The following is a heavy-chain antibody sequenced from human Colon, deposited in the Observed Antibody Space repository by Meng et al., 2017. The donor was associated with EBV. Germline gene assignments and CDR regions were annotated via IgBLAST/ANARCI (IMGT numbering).Heavy chain of an antibody. J-gene: IGHJ4*02. V-gene: IGHV4-30-4*01. CDR1: GGSISSCDYY. D-gene: IGHD2-15*01. Sequence: QVQRTGSGPGLVNPSPPPSLTCTVSGGSISSCDYYWSWIRQPPGKGLEWVGYIYYSGSTHYNPSLKSRVTISVDTSKNQFSLKVSSVTAADTAVYYCARQATGYCSGGSCYSGSIFDYWGQGTLVTVSS. CDR2: IYYSGST. CDR3: ARQATGYCSGGSCYSGSIFDY.